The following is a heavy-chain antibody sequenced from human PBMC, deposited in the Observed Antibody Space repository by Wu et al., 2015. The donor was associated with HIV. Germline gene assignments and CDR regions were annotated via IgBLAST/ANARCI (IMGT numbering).Heavy chain of an antibody. CDR1: GYTFTSYY. CDR3: AGGSFCGRDCYSYCDS. D-gene: IGHD2-21*01. CDR2: INPSGGAT. V-gene: IGHV1-46*01. Sequence: QVQLVQSGAEVRKPGASVKISCKASGYTFTSYYVHWVRQAPGQGLEWMGIINPSGGATHYAQNFQARFTMSRDTSTSTAYMELRSLRSDDTAVYYCAGGSFCGRDCYSYCDSWGQGTLVAVSS. J-gene: IGHJ4*02.